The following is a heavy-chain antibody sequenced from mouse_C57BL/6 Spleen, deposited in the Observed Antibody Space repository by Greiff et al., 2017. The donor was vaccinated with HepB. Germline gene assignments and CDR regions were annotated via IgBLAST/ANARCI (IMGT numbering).Heavy chain of an antibody. V-gene: IGHV1-61*01. CDR1: GYTFTSYW. D-gene: IGHD1-1*01. CDR2: IYPSDSET. Sequence: QVQLQQSGAELVRPGSSVKLSCKASGYTFTSYWMDWVKQRPGQGLEWIGNIYPSDSETHYNQKFKDKATLTVDKSSSTAYMQLSSLTSEDSAVYYCARWDGSSSYYAMDYWGQGTSVTVSS. J-gene: IGHJ4*01. CDR3: ARWDGSSSYYAMDY.